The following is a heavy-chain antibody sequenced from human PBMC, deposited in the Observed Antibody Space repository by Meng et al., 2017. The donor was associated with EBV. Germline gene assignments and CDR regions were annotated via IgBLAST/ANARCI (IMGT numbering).Heavy chain of an antibody. J-gene: IGHJ4*02. Sequence: QLQHVQEGAEVKKPGASVKVSCKASGYTFTGYAMQWVRQDPGQRREWMGWINAGNGNTKYSQKFQGRVTITRDTSASTAYMELSSLRSEDTAVYYCARSGATIFGVVIPTYYFDYWGQGTLVTVSS. CDR1: GYTFTGYA. D-gene: IGHD3-3*01. V-gene: IGHV1-3*01. CDR2: INAGNGNT. CDR3: ARSGATIFGVVIPTYYFDY.